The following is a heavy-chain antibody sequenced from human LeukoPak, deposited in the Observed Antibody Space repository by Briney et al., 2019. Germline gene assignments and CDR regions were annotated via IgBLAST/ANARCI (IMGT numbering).Heavy chain of an antibody. Sequence: PGGSLRLSCAASGFTFSSYGMHWVRQAPGKGLEWVAVISYDGSNKYYADSVKGRFTISRDNSKNTLYLQMNSLRAEDTAVYYCAGVIAVAGGFDYWGQGTLVTVSS. D-gene: IGHD6-19*01. CDR1: GFTFSSYG. V-gene: IGHV3-30*03. CDR2: ISYDGSNK. J-gene: IGHJ4*02. CDR3: AGVIAVAGGFDY.